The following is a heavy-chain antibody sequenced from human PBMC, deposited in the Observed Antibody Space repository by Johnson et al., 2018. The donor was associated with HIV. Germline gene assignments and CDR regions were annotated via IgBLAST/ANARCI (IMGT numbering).Heavy chain of an antibody. CDR3: ARGRADSSGYYRLHAFDI. D-gene: IGHD3-22*01. J-gene: IGHJ3*02. CDR1: GFTFSDYY. V-gene: IGHV3-11*04. CDR2: ISSSGYTI. Sequence: QVQLVESGGGLAKPGGSLRLSCAASGFTFSDYYMSWIRQAPGKGLEWVSYISSSGYTIYYADSVKGRFTISRDNAKNSLYLQMNSLRAEDTAVYYCARGRADSSGYYRLHAFDIWAQGTMVTVSS.